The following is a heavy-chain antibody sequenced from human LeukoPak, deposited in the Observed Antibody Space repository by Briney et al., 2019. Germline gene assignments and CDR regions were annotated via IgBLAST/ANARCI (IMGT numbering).Heavy chain of an antibody. CDR1: GFTFSSYA. CDR3: VKGFHFDW. CDR2: IKHDGSEK. J-gene: IGHJ4*02. Sequence: PGGSLRLSCAAPGFTFSSYAMSWVRQAPGKGLEWVASIKHDGSEKYYVDSVRGRFTISRDNTMNSLYLQMSSLRAEDTAVYYCVKGFHFDWWGQGTLVTVSS. V-gene: IGHV3-7*01.